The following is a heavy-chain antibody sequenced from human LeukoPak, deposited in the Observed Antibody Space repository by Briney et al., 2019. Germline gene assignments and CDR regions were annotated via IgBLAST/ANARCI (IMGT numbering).Heavy chain of an antibody. CDR2: ISWDSSNR. CDR1: GFTFDDYA. J-gene: IGHJ6*02. CDR3: AKDIDTGLASGMDV. D-gene: IGHD5-18*01. Sequence: GRSLRLSCAASGFTFDDYAMHWVRQAPGKGLEYVSGISWDSSNRGYADSVKGRFTISRDNAKNSLYMQMNSLRAEDTALYYCAKDIDTGLASGMDVWGQGTTVTVSS. V-gene: IGHV3-9*01.